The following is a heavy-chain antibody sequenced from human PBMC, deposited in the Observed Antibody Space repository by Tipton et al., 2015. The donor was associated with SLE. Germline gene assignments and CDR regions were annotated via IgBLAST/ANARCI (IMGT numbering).Heavy chain of an antibody. CDR3: ARHPTTVTTPWEWYFDL. CDR1: GGSISSSNW. J-gene: IGHJ2*01. D-gene: IGHD4-17*01. Sequence: TLSLTCAVSGGSISSSNWWTWVRQSPDKGLEWIGEIYHSGSTTYNPSLESRVTISVDTSKNQFSLNLTSVTAADTALYYCARHPTTVTTPWEWYFDLWGRGTLVTVSS. CDR2: IYHSGST. V-gene: IGHV4-4*02.